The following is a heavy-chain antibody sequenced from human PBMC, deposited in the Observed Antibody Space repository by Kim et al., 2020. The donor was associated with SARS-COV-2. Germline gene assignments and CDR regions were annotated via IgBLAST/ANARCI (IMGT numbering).Heavy chain of an antibody. J-gene: IGHJ6*02. CDR3: ARVVVGDTSGYYYGMDV. V-gene: IGHV6-1*01. Sequence: GKSRITINPDTSKNQFSLQLNSVTPEDTAVYYCARVVVGDTSGYYYGMDVWGQGTTVTVSS. D-gene: IGHD1-26*01.